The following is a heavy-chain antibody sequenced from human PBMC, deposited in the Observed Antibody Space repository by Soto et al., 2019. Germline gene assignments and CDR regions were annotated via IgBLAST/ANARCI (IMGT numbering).Heavy chain of an antibody. CDR3: ARRTYSGSSYYFDY. V-gene: IGHV4-61*08. D-gene: IGHD5-12*01. CDR2: IDNSGNT. J-gene: IGHJ4*02. CDR1: GGSISSGGYS. Sequence: NPSETLSLTCAVSGGSISSGGYSWSWVRQPPGKGLEWIAYIDNSGNTNYNPSLKSRVTISVDASKNQFSLKLSSVTAADTAVYYCARRTYSGSSYYFDYWGQGTQVTVSS.